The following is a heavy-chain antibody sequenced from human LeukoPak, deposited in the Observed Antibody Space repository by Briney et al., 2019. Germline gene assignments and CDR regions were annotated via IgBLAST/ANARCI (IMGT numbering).Heavy chain of an antibody. CDR2: ISSSSSYI. V-gene: IGHV3-21*01. D-gene: IGHD6-13*01. Sequence: GGSLRLSCAASGFTVSSNYMNWVRQAPGKGLEWVSSISSSSSYIYYADSVKGRFTISRDNAKNSLYLQMNSLRAEDMAVYYCAKNAGIAAANPFDYWGQGTLVTVSS. CDR1: GFTVSSNY. CDR3: AKNAGIAAANPFDY. J-gene: IGHJ4*02.